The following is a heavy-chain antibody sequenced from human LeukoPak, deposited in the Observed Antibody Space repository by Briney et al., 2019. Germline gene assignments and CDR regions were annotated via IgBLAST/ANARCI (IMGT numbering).Heavy chain of an antibody. Sequence: SVKVSCKASGYTFTSYGISWVRQAPGQGLEWMGGIIPIFGTANYAQKFQGRVTITADESTSTAYMELSSLRSEDTAVYYCARHDVVVPAAIRGEGDAFDIWGQGTMVTVSS. D-gene: IGHD2-2*01. V-gene: IGHV1-69*13. CDR1: GYTFTSYG. CDR3: ARHDVVVPAAIRGEGDAFDI. J-gene: IGHJ3*02. CDR2: IIPIFGTA.